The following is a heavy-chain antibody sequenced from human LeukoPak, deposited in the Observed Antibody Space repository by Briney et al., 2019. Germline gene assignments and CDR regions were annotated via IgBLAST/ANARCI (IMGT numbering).Heavy chain of an antibody. CDR2: ISAYNGNT. Sequence: ASVKVSCKASGYTFTSYGISWVRQAPGQGLEWIGWISAYNGNTNYAQKLQGRVTMTTDTSTSTAYMELRSLRSDDTAVYYCARDNDIVVVPAAPTPPFDYWGQGTLVTVSS. CDR1: GYTFTSYG. D-gene: IGHD2-2*01. CDR3: ARDNDIVVVPAAPTPPFDY. J-gene: IGHJ4*02. V-gene: IGHV1-18*01.